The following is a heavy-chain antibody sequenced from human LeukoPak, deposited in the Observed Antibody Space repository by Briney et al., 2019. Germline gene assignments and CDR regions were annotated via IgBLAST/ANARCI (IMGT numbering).Heavy chain of an antibody. D-gene: IGHD2-15*01. CDR1: GFTFSSYA. CDR3: AKESDVVVVAVTFYYFDY. Sequence: GGSLRLSCAAPGFTFSSYAMSWVRQAPGKGLEWVSAISGSGGSTYYADSVKGRFTISRDNSKNTLYLQMNSLRAEDTAVYYCAKESDVVVVAVTFYYFDYCGQGTLVTVSS. CDR2: ISGSGGST. V-gene: IGHV3-23*01. J-gene: IGHJ4*02.